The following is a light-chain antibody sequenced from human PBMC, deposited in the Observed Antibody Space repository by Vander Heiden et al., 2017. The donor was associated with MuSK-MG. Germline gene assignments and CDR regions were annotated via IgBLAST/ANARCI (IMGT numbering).Light chain of an antibody. CDR1: SSAIGAGYV. CDR2: GNS. J-gene: IGLJ2*01. CDR3: QSYDSSWSGVLVV. Sequence: QSVLTPPPSVSEAPGQSVTISCTGSSSAIGAGYVVNWYQQRPGTAPNHPIFGNSNRPSGVPDRFSGSKSGTSASMAITGLQAEEEAEYYCQSYDSSWSGVLVVFGGGTKLTVL. V-gene: IGLV1-40*01.